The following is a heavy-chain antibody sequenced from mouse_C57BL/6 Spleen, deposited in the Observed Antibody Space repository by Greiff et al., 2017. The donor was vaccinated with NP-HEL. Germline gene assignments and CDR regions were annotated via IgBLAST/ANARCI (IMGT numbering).Heavy chain of an antibody. J-gene: IGHJ2*01. CDR1: GFSFNTYA. V-gene: IGHV10-1*01. CDR2: IRSKSNNYAT. CDR3: VRQGCVYYFDD. Sequence: EVHLVESGGGLVQPKGSLKLSCAASGFSFNTYAMNWVRQAPGKGLEWVARIRSKSNNYATYYADSVKDRFTISRDDSECMLYLQMNNVNTEDTAMYYWVRQGCVYYFDDWGQGTTLTVSS.